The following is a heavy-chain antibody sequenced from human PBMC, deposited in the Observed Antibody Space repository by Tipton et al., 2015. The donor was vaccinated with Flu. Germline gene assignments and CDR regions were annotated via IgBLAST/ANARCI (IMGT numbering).Heavy chain of an antibody. CDR3: ARDQGFGDGLTYDYYGLDV. D-gene: IGHD3-10*01. CDR1: GYSISSGYY. CDR2: IYNGGRS. Sequence: GLVKPSETLSLTCAVSGYSISSGYYWGWIRQPPGKGLEWIGSIYNGGRSYYNPSLKSRVTISVDTSKNHFSLRLSSVTAADTAVYYCARDQGFGDGLTYDYYGLDVWGQGP. J-gene: IGHJ6*02. V-gene: IGHV4-38-2*02.